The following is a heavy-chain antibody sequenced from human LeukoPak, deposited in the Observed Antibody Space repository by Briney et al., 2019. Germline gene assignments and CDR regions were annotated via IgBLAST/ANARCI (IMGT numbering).Heavy chain of an antibody. V-gene: IGHV1-69*05. D-gene: IGHD3-10*01. CDR1: GGTFSSYA. J-gene: IGHJ4*02. CDR3: ARDVSLYGSGSHFDY. Sequence: ASVKVSCKASGGTFSSYAISWVRQAPGQGLEWMGGIIPIFGTANYAQKFQGRVTITTDESTSTAYMELSSLRSEDTAVYYCARDVSLYGSGSHFDYWGQGTLVTVSS. CDR2: IIPIFGTA.